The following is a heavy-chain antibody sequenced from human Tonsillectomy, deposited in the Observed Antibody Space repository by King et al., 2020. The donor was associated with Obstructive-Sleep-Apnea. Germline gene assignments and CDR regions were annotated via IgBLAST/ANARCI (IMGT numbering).Heavy chain of an antibody. CDR2: IYYSGST. V-gene: IGHV4-30-4*01. CDR1: GGSISRGNYY. J-gene: IGHJ4*02. D-gene: IGHD2-2*01. Sequence: VQLQESGPGLVKPSETLSLTCTVSGGSISRGNYYWSWIRQPPGKGLEGIGDIYYSGSTYYNPSLKSRVTISVDTSKSQFSLKLSSVTAADTAVYYCARVSDQLLSWVDYWGQGTLVTVSS. CDR3: ARVSDQLLSWVDY.